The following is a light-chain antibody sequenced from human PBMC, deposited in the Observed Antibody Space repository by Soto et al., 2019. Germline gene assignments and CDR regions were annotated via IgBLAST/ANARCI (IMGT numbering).Light chain of an antibody. CDR3: SSYSSSNIYL. CDR1: GSDVGGYRY. J-gene: IGLJ1*01. CDR2: EVS. V-gene: IGLV2-14*01. Sequence: SVLTXPASVSGSPGQSITISCTGTGSDVGGYRYVAWCQRRPGKAPKLVIQEVSNRPSGISDRFSGSKSGNTASLTISGLQADDEADYYCSSYSSSNIYLFGNGTKVTVL.